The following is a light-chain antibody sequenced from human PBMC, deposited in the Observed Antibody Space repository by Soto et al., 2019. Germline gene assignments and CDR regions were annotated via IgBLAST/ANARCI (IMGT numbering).Light chain of an antibody. Sequence: EVLMTQSPATLSVSPGERATLSCRASESVGSNVAWYQQKPGQAPRLLIYGAFTRATGIPARFSGSGSGTEFTLTISSLQSEDFALYYCHQYDNWPPWTFGQGTKVEIK. CDR3: HQYDNWPPWT. CDR1: ESVGSN. J-gene: IGKJ1*01. CDR2: GAF. V-gene: IGKV3-15*01.